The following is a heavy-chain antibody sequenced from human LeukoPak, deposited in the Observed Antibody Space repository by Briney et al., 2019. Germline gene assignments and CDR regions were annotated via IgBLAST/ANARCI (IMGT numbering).Heavy chain of an antibody. J-gene: IGHJ4*02. Sequence: GGSLRLSCAASGFIFSNYAMSWVRQAPGEGLEWVSAISASGAVTKSTDSVEGRFTISGDSAKNTLYLQMNSLRADDTAVYYCARGASSLAFDSWGQGTLVTVSS. V-gene: IGHV3-23*01. CDR1: GFIFSNYA. CDR2: ISASGAVT. CDR3: ARGASSLAFDS.